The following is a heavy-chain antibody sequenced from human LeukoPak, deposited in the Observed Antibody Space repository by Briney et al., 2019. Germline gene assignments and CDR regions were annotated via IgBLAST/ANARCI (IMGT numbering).Heavy chain of an antibody. Sequence: ASMKVSCKASGNTFTSNGMSWVRQAPGQGLEWMGGISAYNGNTNYAQKLQGRVTMTTDTSTSTAYMELRSLRSDDTAVYYCARDLEMATISGAFDIWGQGTMVTVSS. CDR2: ISAYNGNT. CDR1: GNTFTSNG. J-gene: IGHJ3*02. V-gene: IGHV1-18*01. CDR3: ARDLEMATISGAFDI. D-gene: IGHD5-24*01.